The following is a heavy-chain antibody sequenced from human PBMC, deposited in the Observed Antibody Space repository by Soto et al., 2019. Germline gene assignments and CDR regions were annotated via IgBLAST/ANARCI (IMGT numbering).Heavy chain of an antibody. CDR3: AKDQGIHYYDSSGYLDY. CDR1: GFTFSSYG. V-gene: IGHV3-30*18. CDR2: ISYDGSNK. J-gene: IGHJ4*02. D-gene: IGHD3-22*01. Sequence: QVQLVESGGGAVQPGRSLRLSCAASGFTFSSYGMHWVRQAPGKGLEWVAVISYDGSNKYYADSVKGRFTISRDNSKNTLYLQMNSLRAEDTAVYYCAKDQGIHYYDSSGYLDYWGQGTLVTVSS.